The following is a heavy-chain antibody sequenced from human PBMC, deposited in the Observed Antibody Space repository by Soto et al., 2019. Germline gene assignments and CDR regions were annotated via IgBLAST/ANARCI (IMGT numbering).Heavy chain of an antibody. CDR3: ARERRETTYYYDSSGNLDAFDI. V-gene: IGHV4-4*02. CDR2: IYHSGST. D-gene: IGHD3-22*01. J-gene: IGHJ3*02. Sequence: KPSETLSLTCAVSGGSISSSNWWSWVRQPPGKGLEWIGEIYHSGSTNYNPSLKSRVTISVDKSKNQFSLKLSSVTAADTAVYYCARERRETTYYYDSSGNLDAFDIWGQGTRVT. CDR1: GGSISSSNW.